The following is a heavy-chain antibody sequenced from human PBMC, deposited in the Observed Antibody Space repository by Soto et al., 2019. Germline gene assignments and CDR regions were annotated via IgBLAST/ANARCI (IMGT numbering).Heavy chain of an antibody. CDR1: GFSLSTSAMC. D-gene: IGHD6-13*01. Sequence: SGPTLVNPTQTLTLTCTFSGFSLSTSAMCVSWIRQPPGKALEWLGVIDWDDDKYYSTSLKTRLTISKDTSKNQVVLTMTNMDPVDTATYYCTRMLRRGITWYPPDYWGQGTLVTVPQ. J-gene: IGHJ4*02. V-gene: IGHV2-70*13. CDR2: IDWDDDK. CDR3: TRMLRRGITWYPPDY.